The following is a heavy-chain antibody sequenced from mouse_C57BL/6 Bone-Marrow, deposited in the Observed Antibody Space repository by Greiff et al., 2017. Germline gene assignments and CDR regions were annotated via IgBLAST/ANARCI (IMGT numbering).Heavy chain of an antibody. J-gene: IGHJ4*01. Sequence: VQLQQSGAELVRPGTSVKMSCKASGYTFTNYWIGWAKQRPGHGLEWIGDIYPGGGYTNYNEKFKGKATLTADKSSSTAYMQFSSLTSEDSAIYYCARRPSYESYAMDYWGQGTSVTVSS. CDR1: GYTFTNYW. V-gene: IGHV1-63*01. CDR3: ARRPSYESYAMDY. CDR2: IYPGGGYT. D-gene: IGHD2-10*01.